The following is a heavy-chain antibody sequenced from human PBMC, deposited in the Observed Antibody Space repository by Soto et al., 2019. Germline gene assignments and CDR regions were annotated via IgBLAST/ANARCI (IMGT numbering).Heavy chain of an antibody. V-gene: IGHV3-15*01. CDR2: IKSKTDGGTT. J-gene: IGHJ6*03. CDR3: TTDKTGPPPYYDCYRVV. Sequence: EVQLVESGGGLVKPGGSLRLSCAASGFTFSNAWMSWVRQAPGKGLEWVGRIKSKTDGGTTDYAAPVKGRFTISRDDSKSTLQLQMNSLNTEDTAVYYCTTDKTGPPPYYDCYRVVWGKGTTVTVSS. CDR1: GFTFSNAW.